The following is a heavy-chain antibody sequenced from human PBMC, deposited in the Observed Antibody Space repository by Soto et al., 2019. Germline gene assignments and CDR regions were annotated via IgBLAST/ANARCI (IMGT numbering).Heavy chain of an antibody. CDR1: GYTFTSYD. CDR2: MNPNSRNT. J-gene: IGHJ4*02. CDR3: EREHSSSWRFEY. D-gene: IGHD6-13*01. V-gene: IGHV1-8*01. Sequence: QVQLVQSGAEVKKPGASVKVSCKASGYTFTSYDINWVRQATGQGLEWMGWMNPNSRNTGYAQKFQGRVTMTRNTSIRTPYMQLSSLRSEATAVYYCEREHSSSWRFEYWGQGTLVTVSS.